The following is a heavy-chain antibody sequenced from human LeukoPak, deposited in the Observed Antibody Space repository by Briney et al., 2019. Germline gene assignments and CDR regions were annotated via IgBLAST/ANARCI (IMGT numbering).Heavy chain of an antibody. CDR1: GYTFTGYY. V-gene: IGHV1-2*02. J-gene: IGHJ4*02. CDR3: ARDYYDSSGYSYY. D-gene: IGHD3-22*01. Sequence: ASVKVSCKASGYTFTGYYMHWVRQAPGQGLEWMGWIKPNSGGTNYAQKFQGRVTMTRDTSISTAYMELSRLRSDDTAVYYCARDYYDSSGYSYYWGQGTLVTVSS. CDR2: IKPNSGGT.